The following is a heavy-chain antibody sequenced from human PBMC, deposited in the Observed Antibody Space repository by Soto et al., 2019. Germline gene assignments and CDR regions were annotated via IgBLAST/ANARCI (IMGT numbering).Heavy chain of an antibody. V-gene: IGHV4-4*02. J-gene: IGHJ6*02. Sequence: PSETLSLTCAVSGGSISSSNWWSWVRQPPGKGLEWIGEIYHSGSTNYNPSLKSRVTISVDKSKNQFSLKLSSVTAADTAVYYCAGQAVAGNYYGMDVWGQGTTVTVSS. CDR2: IYHSGST. CDR3: AGQAVAGNYYGMDV. CDR1: GGSISSSNW. D-gene: IGHD6-19*01.